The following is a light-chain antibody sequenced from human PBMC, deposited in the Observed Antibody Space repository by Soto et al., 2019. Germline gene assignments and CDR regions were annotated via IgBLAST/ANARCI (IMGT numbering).Light chain of an antibody. CDR1: SSNIGAGYP. V-gene: IGLV1-40*01. J-gene: IGLJ3*02. Sequence: QAVVTQPPSVSGAPGQRVTVSCIGNSSNIGAGYPVHWYQQLPGTAPKLLIYGNTNRPSGVPDRFSGSKSATSASLAITGLQAEDEADYYCQSYDSSLSGWVFGGGTKLTVL. CDR3: QSYDSSLSGWV. CDR2: GNT.